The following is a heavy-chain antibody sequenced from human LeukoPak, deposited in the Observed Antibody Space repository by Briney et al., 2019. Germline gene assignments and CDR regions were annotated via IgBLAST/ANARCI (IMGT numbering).Heavy chain of an antibody. CDR3: ARGRLHQQRRDFFDI. CDR1: GFTFSSYN. V-gene: IGHV3-21*01. J-gene: IGHJ3*02. Sequence: GGSLRLSCAASGFTFSSYNMNWVRQDPGKGLEWVSSINSDSSYIYYADSVMGRFTIPRDNAKNSLHLQMNSLRAEDTAVYYCARGRLHQQRRDFFDIWGQGTMVTVSS. D-gene: IGHD4-11*01. CDR2: INSDSSYI.